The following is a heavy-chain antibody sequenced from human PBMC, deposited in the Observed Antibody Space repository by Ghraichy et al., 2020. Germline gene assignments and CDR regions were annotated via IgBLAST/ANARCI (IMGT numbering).Heavy chain of an antibody. CDR1: GGSFSGYY. V-gene: IGHV4-34*01. J-gene: IGHJ3*02. D-gene: IGHD5-24*01. Sequence: SETLSLTCAVYGGSFSGYYWSWIRQPPGKGLEWIGEINHSGSTNYNPSLKSRVTISVDTSKNQFSLKLSSVTAADTAVYYCARGWMATTNDAFDIWGQGTMVTVSS. CDR2: INHSGST. CDR3: ARGWMATTNDAFDI.